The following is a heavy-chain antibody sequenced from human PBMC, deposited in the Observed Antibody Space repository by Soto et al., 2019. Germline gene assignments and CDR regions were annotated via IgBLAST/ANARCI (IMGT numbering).Heavy chain of an antibody. CDR1: GFTVSSNY. CDR3: ARASGSGSPPAY. CDR2: IYSGGST. V-gene: IGHV3-53*02. D-gene: IGHD3-10*01. J-gene: IGHJ4*02. Sequence: EVQLVETGGGLIQPGGSLRLSCAASGFTVSSNYMSWVRQAPGKGLEWVSVIYSGGSTYYADSVKGRFTISRDNSKNTLYLQMNGRRAEDTAVYYWARASGSGSPPAYWGQGTLVTVSS.